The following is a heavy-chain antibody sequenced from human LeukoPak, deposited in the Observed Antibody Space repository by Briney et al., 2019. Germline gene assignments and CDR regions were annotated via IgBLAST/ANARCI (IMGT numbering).Heavy chain of an antibody. V-gene: IGHV4-34*01. CDR3: SRGTDTYKCGNS. J-gene: IGHJ4*02. Sequence: SETLSLTCAVYGGSFSGYYWTWIRQPPGKGLEWIGEIHYSGRINYNPSLKSRVTISADTSNNHFSLKMNSVTAADTAVYYCSRGTDTYKCGNSWGQGTLVTVSS. CDR1: GGSFSGYY. CDR2: IHYSGRI. D-gene: IGHD1-26*01.